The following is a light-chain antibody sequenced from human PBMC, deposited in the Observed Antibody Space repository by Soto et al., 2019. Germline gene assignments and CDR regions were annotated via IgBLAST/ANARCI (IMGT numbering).Light chain of an antibody. J-gene: IGLJ1*01. CDR2: EVN. CDR1: SSDVGDYNY. V-gene: IGLV2-14*01. CDR3: SSYASSRTYV. Sequence: QSALIQPASVSGSPGQSITISCTGTSSDVGDYNYVSWYQQHPDRVPKLIIFEVNNRPSGVSNRFSGSKSGITASLTISGLQAEDEADYYCSSYASSRTYVFGTGTKLTVL.